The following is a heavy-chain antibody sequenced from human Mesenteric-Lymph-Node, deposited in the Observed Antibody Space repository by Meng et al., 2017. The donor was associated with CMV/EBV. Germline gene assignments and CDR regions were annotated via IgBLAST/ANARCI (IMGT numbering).Heavy chain of an antibody. D-gene: IGHD3-10*01. J-gene: IGHJ4*02. CDR3: ARAGSGSYFEAEFYYFDY. CDR2: IIPILGIA. Sequence: TFSSYAISWVRQAPGQGLEWMGRIIPILGIANYAQKFQGRVTMTRDTSTSTVYMELSSLRSEDTAIYYCARAGSGSYFEAEFYYFDYWGQGTLVTVSS. CDR1: TFSSYA. V-gene: IGHV1-69*04.